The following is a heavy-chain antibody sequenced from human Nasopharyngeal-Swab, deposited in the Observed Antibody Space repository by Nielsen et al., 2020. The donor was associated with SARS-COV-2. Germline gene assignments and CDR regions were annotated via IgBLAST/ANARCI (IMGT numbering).Heavy chain of an antibody. J-gene: IGHJ6*02. V-gene: IGHV1-2*06. CDR1: GYTFTKYF. D-gene: IGHD3-10*01. CDR3: AKKRSPRHSVDV. CDR2: IHPSNGVV. Sequence: ASVTVSCKATGYTFTKYFIHWLRRAPGQGLEWLGRIHPSNGVVNYAQEFEGRVTFSRDTSINTVFMEVHRLTSDDSAIYYCAKKRSPRHSVDVWGEGTTVTVS.